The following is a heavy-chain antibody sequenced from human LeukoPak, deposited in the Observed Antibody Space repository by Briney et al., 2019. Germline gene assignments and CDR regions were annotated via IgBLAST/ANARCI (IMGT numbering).Heavy chain of an antibody. V-gene: IGHV1-46*01. Sequence: GSSVKVSCKASGGTFSSYAISWVRQAPGQGLEWMGIMNPSSGSTNYAQNFQGRVTMTGDTSTSTVYMDLSSLRSDDTAVYYCARRDGGSAFDIWGQGTMVIVSS. CDR2: MNPSSGST. CDR3: ARRDGGSAFDI. CDR1: GGTFSSYA. D-gene: IGHD3-16*01. J-gene: IGHJ3*02.